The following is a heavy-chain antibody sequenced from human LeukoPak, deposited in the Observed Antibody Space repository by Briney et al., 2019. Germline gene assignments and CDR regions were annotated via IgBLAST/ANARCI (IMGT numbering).Heavy chain of an antibody. J-gene: IGHJ5*02. CDR3: ARAGRITMIVVVNNWFDP. CDR1: GGSFSGYD. Sequence: SETLSLTCAVYGGSFSGYDWSWIRQPPGKGLEWMGEINHSGSTNYNASLKSRVTISVDKSKNHFSLKLSSVTAADTAVYYCARAGRITMIVVVNNWFDPWGQGTLVTVSS. D-gene: IGHD3-22*01. V-gene: IGHV4-34*01. CDR2: INHSGST.